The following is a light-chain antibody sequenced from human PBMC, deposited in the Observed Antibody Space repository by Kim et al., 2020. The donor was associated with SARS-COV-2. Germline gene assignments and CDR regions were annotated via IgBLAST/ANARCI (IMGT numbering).Light chain of an antibody. V-gene: IGLV3-19*01. Sequence: SSELTQDPVVSVALGQTVRITCQGDSLRSYYATWYQQKPGQAPLLVIYGKNNRPSGIPDRFSGSSSGSTDSLTITRAQAEDGADYYCNSRDNSDNHVLFGGGTQLTVL. J-gene: IGLJ2*01. CDR2: GKN. CDR1: SLRSYY. CDR3: NSRDNSDNHVL.